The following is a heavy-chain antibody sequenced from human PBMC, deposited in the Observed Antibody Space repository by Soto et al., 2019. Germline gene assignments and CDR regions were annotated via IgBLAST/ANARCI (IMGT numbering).Heavy chain of an antibody. D-gene: IGHD5-12*01. CDR3: ARLDTVAGSYYYGMDV. CDR1: GFTLSSYS. J-gene: IGHJ6*02. Sequence: GGALRLSCAAAGFTLSSYSMNWVRQAPGKGLEWVSSISTSSSNIYYADSVKGRFTISRDNAKNSLYLQMNSLRAEDTAVYYCARLDTVAGSYYYGMDVWGQGTTLT. CDR2: ISTSSSNI. V-gene: IGHV3-21*01.